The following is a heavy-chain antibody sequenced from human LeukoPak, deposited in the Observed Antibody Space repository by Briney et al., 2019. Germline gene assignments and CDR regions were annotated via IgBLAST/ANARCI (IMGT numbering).Heavy chain of an antibody. CDR3: ARGSYGLESVFDY. CDR2: ISAYNGNT. Sequence: ASVKVSCKASGYTFTSYGISWVRQAPGQGLEWMGWISAYNGNTNYAQKFQGRVTITADESTSTAYMELSSLRSEDTAVYYCARGSYGLESVFDYWGQGTLVTVSS. D-gene: IGHD3-3*01. CDR1: GYTFTSYG. J-gene: IGHJ4*02. V-gene: IGHV1-18*01.